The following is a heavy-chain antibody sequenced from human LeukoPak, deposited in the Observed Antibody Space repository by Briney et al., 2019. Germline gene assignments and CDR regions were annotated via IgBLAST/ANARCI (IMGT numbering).Heavy chain of an antibody. D-gene: IGHD3-10*02. Sequence: PGGSLRLSCAASGFTFDCCGMHWVRQAPGKGLEWVAFIRNVGNDKYYADSVKGRFTVSRDNAKNSLYLQMNSLRAEDTAVYYCAELGITMIGGVWGKGTTVTISS. CDR1: GFTFDCCG. J-gene: IGHJ6*04. V-gene: IGHV3-30*02. CDR3: AELGITMIGGV. CDR2: IRNVGNDK.